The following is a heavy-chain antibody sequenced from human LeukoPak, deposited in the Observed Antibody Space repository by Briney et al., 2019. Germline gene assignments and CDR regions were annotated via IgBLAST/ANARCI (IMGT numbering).Heavy chain of an antibody. CDR3: ARDPDTALDY. V-gene: IGHV3-30*04. CDR1: GFTFSSYA. D-gene: IGHD5-18*01. CDR2: ISYDGSNK. J-gene: IGHJ4*02. Sequence: GGSPRLSCAASGFTFSSYAMHWVRQAPGKGLEWVAVISYDGSNKYYADSVKGRFTISRDNSKNTLYLQMNSLRAEDTAVYYCARDPDTALDYWGQGTLVTVSS.